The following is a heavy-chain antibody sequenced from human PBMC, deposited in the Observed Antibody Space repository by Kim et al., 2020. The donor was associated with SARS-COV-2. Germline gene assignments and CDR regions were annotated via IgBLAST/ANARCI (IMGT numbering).Heavy chain of an antibody. CDR1: GFTFSSYA. CDR2: ISYDGSNK. J-gene: IGHJ4*02. CDR3: AREGSDSSSSAPDC. V-gene: IGHV3-30-3*01. D-gene: IGHD6-6*01. Sequence: GGSLRLSCAASGFTFSSYAMHWVRQAPGKGLEGVAVISYDGSNKYYPDSVKGRFTISRDNSKNTLYLQMNSLRAEDTAVYYCAREGSDSSSSAPDCWGQGTLVTVSS.